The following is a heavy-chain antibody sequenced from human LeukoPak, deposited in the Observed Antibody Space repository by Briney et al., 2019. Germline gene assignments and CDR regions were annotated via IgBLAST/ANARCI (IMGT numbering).Heavy chain of an antibody. CDR2: IREDGGEK. V-gene: IGHV3-7*05. CDR1: GFTFSNSW. J-gene: IGHJ4*02. CDR3: ARINTAIFSSSDY. Sequence: GSLRLSCAASGFTFSNSWMTWVRQAPGKGLEWVANIREDGGEKYYVDSVKGRFTISRDNAKNSLYLQMNRLRAEDTAVYYCARINTAIFSSSDYWGQGTLVTVSS. D-gene: IGHD2-21*02.